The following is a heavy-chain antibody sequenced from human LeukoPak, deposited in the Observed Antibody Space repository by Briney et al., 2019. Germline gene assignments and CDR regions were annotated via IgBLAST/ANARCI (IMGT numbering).Heavy chain of an antibody. CDR1: GFTFSSYG. CDR2: IRYDGSNK. Sequence: PGGSLRLSCAASGFTFSSYGMHWVRQAPGKGLEWVAFIRYDGSNKYYADSVKGRFTISRDNSKNTLYLQMNSLRAEDTAVYYCAKAGYSDFLSAFDIWGQGTMVTVSS. V-gene: IGHV3-30*02. CDR3: AKAGYSDFLSAFDI. J-gene: IGHJ3*02. D-gene: IGHD4-11*01.